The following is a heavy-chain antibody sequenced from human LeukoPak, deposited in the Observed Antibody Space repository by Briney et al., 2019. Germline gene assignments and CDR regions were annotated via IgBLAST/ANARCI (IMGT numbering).Heavy chain of an antibody. J-gene: IGHJ4*02. Sequence: SETLSLTCTVSGGSISSASYSWGWIRQPPGKGLQWIGSISYSGSTYYNPSLSLKSRVTISVDTSKNQFSLKLSSVTAADTAVYYCATTYGDYESGYFDYWGQGTLVTVSS. CDR2: ISYSGST. CDR1: GGSISSASYS. CDR3: ATTYGDYESGYFDY. V-gene: IGHV4-39*07. D-gene: IGHD4-17*01.